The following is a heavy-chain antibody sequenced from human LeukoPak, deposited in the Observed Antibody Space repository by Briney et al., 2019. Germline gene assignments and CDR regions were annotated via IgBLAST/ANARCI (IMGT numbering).Heavy chain of an antibody. D-gene: IGHD2-15*01. V-gene: IGHV4-30-4*08. CDR1: GGSISSGSYY. CDR3: ARDSAKSDRQNYFDY. CDR2: IYYSGST. Sequence: PSETLSLTCTVSGGSISSGSYYWSWIRQPAGKGLEWIGYIYYSGSTYYNPSLKSRVTISVDTSKNQFSLKLSSVTAADTAVYYCARDSAKSDRQNYFDYWGQGTLVTVSS. J-gene: IGHJ4*02.